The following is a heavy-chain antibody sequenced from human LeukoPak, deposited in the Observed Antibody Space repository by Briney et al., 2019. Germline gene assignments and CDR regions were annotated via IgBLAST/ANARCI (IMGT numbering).Heavy chain of an antibody. J-gene: IGHJ4*02. V-gene: IGHV1-69*13. CDR1: GGTFSSYA. D-gene: IGHD3-22*01. CDR3: ARNYYDSSGYYYIDY. Sequence: GASVTVSCKASGGTFSSYAISWVRQAPGQGLEWMGGIIPIFGTANYAQKFQGRVTITADESTSTAYMELSSLRSEDTAVYYCARNYYDSSGYYYIDYWGQGTLVTVSS. CDR2: IIPIFGTA.